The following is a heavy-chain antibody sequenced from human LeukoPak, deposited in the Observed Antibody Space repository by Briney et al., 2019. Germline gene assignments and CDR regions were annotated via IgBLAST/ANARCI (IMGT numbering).Heavy chain of an antibody. V-gene: IGHV3-66*01. Sequence: PGGSLRLSCAGSGFTVSSNYMSWVRQAPGKGLEWVSVIYSGGSTYYADSVKGRFTISRDNSKNTLYLQMNSLRAEDTAVYYCARTRWLRYDYYMDVWGKGTTLTISS. J-gene: IGHJ6*03. CDR2: IYSGGST. CDR1: GFTVSSNY. D-gene: IGHD5-12*01. CDR3: ARTRWLRYDYYMDV.